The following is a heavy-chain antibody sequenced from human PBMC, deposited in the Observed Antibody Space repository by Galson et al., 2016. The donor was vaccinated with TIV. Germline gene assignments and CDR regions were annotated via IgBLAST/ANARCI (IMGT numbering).Heavy chain of an antibody. Sequence: SLRLSCAASGFTLSTYAMHWVRQAPGKGLEWVAVISYDGNNEYYAESVKGRFTIARDNSKNTLDMQMNSLRAEDSAVYYCVRDREVARGGDAFDIWGQGTMVTVSS. V-gene: IGHV3-30-3*01. CDR1: GFTLSTYA. CDR2: ISYDGNNE. J-gene: IGHJ3*02. D-gene: IGHD1-26*01. CDR3: VRDREVARGGDAFDI.